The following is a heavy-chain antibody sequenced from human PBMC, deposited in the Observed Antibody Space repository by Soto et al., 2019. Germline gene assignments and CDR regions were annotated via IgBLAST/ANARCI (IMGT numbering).Heavy chain of an antibody. CDR2: IYHSGST. J-gene: IGHJ5*02. Sequence: PSETLSLTCAVSGGSISSGGNSWSWIRQPPGKGLEWIGYIYHSGSTYYNPSLKSRVTISVDRSKNQFSLKLSSVTAADTAVYYCARATGRSGKNWFDPWGQGTLVTVSS. CDR3: ARATGRSGKNWFDP. V-gene: IGHV4-30-2*01. CDR1: GGSISSGGNS. D-gene: IGHD3-10*01.